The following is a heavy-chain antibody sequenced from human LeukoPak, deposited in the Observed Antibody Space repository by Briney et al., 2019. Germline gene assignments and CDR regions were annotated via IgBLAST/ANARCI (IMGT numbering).Heavy chain of an antibody. CDR3: ARLYLGIGGYDY. J-gene: IGHJ4*02. CDR2: ITGSGGGT. D-gene: IGHD3-16*01. V-gene: IGHV3-23*01. CDR1: GFTFSSYA. Sequence: QSGGSLRLSCAASGFTFSSYAMNWVRQAPGKGLEWVSTITGSGGGTYYADSVKGRFSISRDNSKNTLYLQMNSLRAEDTAVYYCARLYLGIGGYDYWGQGSLVTVSS.